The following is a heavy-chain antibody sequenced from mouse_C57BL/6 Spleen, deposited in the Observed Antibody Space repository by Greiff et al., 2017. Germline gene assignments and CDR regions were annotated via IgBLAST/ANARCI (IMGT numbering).Heavy chain of an antibody. D-gene: IGHD2-1*01. CDR3: ASGGKMDYYAMDY. V-gene: IGHV1-69*01. CDR2: IDPSDSYT. J-gene: IGHJ4*01. Sequence: QVQLQQPGAELVMPGASVKLSCKASGYTFTSYWMHWVKQRPGQGLEWIGEIDPSDSYTNYNQKFKGKSTLSVDKSSSTAYMQLSSLTSEDSSVYYCASGGKMDYYAMDYWGQGTSVTVSS. CDR1: GYTFTSYW.